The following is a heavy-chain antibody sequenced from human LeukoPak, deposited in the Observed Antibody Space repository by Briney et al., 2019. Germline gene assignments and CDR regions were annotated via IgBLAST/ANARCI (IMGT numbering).Heavy chain of an antibody. CDR3: ARDPLTSTWSPYYFTLDV. CDR1: GYTFTNYA. J-gene: IGHJ6*02. D-gene: IGHD6-13*01. CDR2: ISAYDGGT. V-gene: IGHV1-18*01. Sequence: GVSVTVSFKASGYTFTNYAFNWVRQAPGQGLEWMGWISAYDGGTKYAQDLQGRVTMTTDTSTRTAYMELTRLTSDDTAVYYCARDPLTSTWSPYYFTLDVWGQGTTVSVSS.